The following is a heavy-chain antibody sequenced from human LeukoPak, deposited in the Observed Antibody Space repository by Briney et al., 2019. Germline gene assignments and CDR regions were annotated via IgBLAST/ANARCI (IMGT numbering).Heavy chain of an antibody. CDR3: ANESPFLDY. Sequence: GGSLRLSCAASGFSFSGYAMSWVRQAPGEGLEWVSVISGSGGSTYYADSVKGRFTISRDNSKNTLYLQMNSLRAEDTAVYYCANESPFLDYWGQGALVTVSS. J-gene: IGHJ4*02. CDR2: ISGSGGST. CDR1: GFSFSGYA. V-gene: IGHV3-23*01.